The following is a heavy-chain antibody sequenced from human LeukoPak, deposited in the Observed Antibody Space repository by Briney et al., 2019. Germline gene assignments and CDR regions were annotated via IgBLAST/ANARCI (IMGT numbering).Heavy chain of an antibody. D-gene: IGHD3-10*01. CDR3: AGVHVTVGSFY. CDR2: IRYDGSNK. CDR1: GLTFSRYG. V-gene: IGHV3-30*02. J-gene: IGHJ4*02. Sequence: TGGSLRLSCAASGLTFSRYGMSWVRQAPGKGLEWVTYIRYDGSNKYYADSVKGRFTISRDNSKNTLYLQMDSLTTEDTAVYYCAGVHVTVGSFYWGQGTLVTVSS.